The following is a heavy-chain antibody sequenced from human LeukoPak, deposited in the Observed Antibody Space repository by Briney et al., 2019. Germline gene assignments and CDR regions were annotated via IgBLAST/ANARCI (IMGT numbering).Heavy chain of an antibody. Sequence: PSETLSLTCTVSGGSFSRYYWSWIRQPPGEGLEWIGNIHYSGSTNYNPSLKSRVTISVDTSKNQFSLGLSSVTAADTAVYYCARGPTRYYFDCWGQGTLVTVSS. D-gene: IGHD4-17*01. V-gene: IGHV4-59*01. J-gene: IGHJ4*02. CDR1: GGSFSRYY. CDR3: ARGPTRYYFDC. CDR2: IHYSGST.